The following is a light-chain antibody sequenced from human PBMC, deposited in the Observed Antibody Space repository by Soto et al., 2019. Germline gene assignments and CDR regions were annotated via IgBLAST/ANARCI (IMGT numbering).Light chain of an antibody. CDR1: SSDVGSYNL. V-gene: IGLV2-23*02. CDR3: CSYAGSSTPFFWV. Sequence: QSALTQPASVSGAPGQSITISCTGTSSDVGSYNLVSWYQQHPGKAPKLMIYEVSKRPSGVSNRFSGSKSRNTASLTISGLQAEDEADYYCCSYAGSSTPFFWVFGTGTKLTVL. CDR2: EVS. J-gene: IGLJ1*01.